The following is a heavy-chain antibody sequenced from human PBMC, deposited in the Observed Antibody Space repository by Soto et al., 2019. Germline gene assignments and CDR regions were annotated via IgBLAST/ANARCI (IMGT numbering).Heavy chain of an antibody. CDR3: ARHRYPIAARPHYYYGMDV. Sequence: PGASLKISCKGSGYSFTSYWIGWVRQMPGKGLEWMGIIYPGDSDTRYSPSFQGQVTISADKSISTAYLQWSSLKASDTAMYYCARHRYPIAARPHYYYGMDVWGQGTTVTVSS. CDR1: GYSFTSYW. CDR2: IYPGDSDT. V-gene: IGHV5-51*01. D-gene: IGHD6-6*01. J-gene: IGHJ6*02.